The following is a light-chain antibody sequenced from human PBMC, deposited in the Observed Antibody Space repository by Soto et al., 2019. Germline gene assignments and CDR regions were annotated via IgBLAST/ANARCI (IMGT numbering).Light chain of an antibody. J-gene: IGKJ4*01. V-gene: IGKV3-15*01. CDR2: ATS. Sequence: EIVLTQSPATLSVSPGERATLSCRASQSVGNNFAWYQQKPGQAPRLLIFATSTRAAGVPARCSGSGSGTEFTLTISSLPSEEFALYYWQQYGDWPLTFGGGAKVEIE. CDR1: QSVGNN. CDR3: QQYGDWPLT.